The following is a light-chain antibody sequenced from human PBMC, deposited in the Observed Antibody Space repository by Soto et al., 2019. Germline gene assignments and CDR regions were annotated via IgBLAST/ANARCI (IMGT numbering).Light chain of an antibody. J-gene: IGLJ2*01. CDR2: DVS. CDR3: SSSSLSTTLV. CDR1: SSDVGGYNY. Sequence: QSALTQPASVSGSPGQSITISCTGTSSDVGGYNYVSWYQQHPGKAPKLMIYDVSNRPSGVSNRFSGSKSGSTASLTISGLQAEDEADYYCSSSSLSTTLVFGGGTKRTVL. V-gene: IGLV2-14*03.